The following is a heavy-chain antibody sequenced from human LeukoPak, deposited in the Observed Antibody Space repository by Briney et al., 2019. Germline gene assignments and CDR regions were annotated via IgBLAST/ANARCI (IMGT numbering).Heavy chain of an antibody. Sequence: GGSLRLSCAASGFTFSDYYMSWIRQAPGKGLEWVSYISSSSSYTNYADSVKGRFTISRDNAKNSLYLQMNSLRAEDTAVYYCAREDTAMVTYYFDYWGQGTLVTVSS. CDR3: AREDTAMVTYYFDY. J-gene: IGHJ4*02. D-gene: IGHD5-18*01. V-gene: IGHV3-11*06. CDR2: ISSSSSYT. CDR1: GFTFSDYY.